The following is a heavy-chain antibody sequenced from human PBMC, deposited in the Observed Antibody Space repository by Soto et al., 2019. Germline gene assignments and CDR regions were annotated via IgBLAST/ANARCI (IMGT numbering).Heavy chain of an antibody. V-gene: IGHV3-49*03. Sequence: GGSLRLSCTASGFRFGDYFMSWFRQAPGKGLEWIGFIRTKAYAGTTEYAASVNGRFIISRDDSTSVAYLQMNSLKTEDTAMYYCSRDFSTSSSYASFDSWGQGTLVTVSS. CDR3: SRDFSTSSSYASFDS. CDR2: IRTKAYAGTT. CDR1: GFRFGDYF. J-gene: IGHJ4*02. D-gene: IGHD2-2*01.